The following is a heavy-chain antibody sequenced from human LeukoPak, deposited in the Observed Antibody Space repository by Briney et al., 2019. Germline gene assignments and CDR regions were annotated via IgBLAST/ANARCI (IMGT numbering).Heavy chain of an antibody. V-gene: IGHV3-48*03. D-gene: IGHD3-10*01. CDR1: GFTFSSYE. J-gene: IGHJ6*02. Sequence: GGSLRLSCAASGFTFSSYEMNWVRQAPGMGLEWVAYITSSGRIIYYADSVKGRFTISRDNTKNSLYLQTNSLRAEDTAVYYCASTGGYGSGTYDYYYFGMDVWGQGTTVTVSS. CDR3: ASTGGYGSGTYDYYYFGMDV. CDR2: ITSSGRII.